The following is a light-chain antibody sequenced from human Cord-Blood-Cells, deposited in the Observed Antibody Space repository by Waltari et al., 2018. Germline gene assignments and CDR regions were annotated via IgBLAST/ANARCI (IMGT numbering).Light chain of an antibody. V-gene: IGKV3-15*01. CDR2: GAS. CDR1: QSVSSN. J-gene: IGKJ2*01. Sequence: EIVIPQSPATLSVATGESATLSCRASQSVSSNLAWYQQKPGQAPRLLIYGASTRATGIPARFSGSGSGTEFTLTISSLQSEDFAVYYCQQYNNWPPYTFGQGPSWRAN. CDR3: QQYNNWPPYT.